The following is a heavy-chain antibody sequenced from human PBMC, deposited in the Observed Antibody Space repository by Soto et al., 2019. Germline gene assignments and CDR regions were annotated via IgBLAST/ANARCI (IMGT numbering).Heavy chain of an antibody. Sequence: SETLSLTCTVSGGSISSGGYYWSWIRQHPGKGLEWIGYIYYSGSTNYNPSLKSRVTISVDTSKNQFSLKLSSVTAADTAVYYCARDSSPGNYYYYGMDVWGQGTTVTVSS. V-gene: IGHV4-61*08. D-gene: IGHD6-13*01. CDR1: GGSISSGGYY. CDR3: ARDSSPGNYYYYGMDV. J-gene: IGHJ6*02. CDR2: IYYSGST.